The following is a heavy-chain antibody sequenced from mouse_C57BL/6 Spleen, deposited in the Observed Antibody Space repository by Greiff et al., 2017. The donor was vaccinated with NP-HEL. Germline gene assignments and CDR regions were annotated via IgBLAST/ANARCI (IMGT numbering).Heavy chain of an antibody. CDR3: ARGRAGYYGSSAYFDV. V-gene: IGHV3-6*01. J-gene: IGHJ1*03. Sequence: DVKLQESGPGLVKPSQSLSLTCSVTGYSITSGYYWNWIRQFPGNKLEWMGYISYDGSNNYNPSLKNRISITRDTSKNQFFLKLNSVTTEDTATYYCARGRAGYYGSSAYFDVWGTGTTVTVSS. D-gene: IGHD1-1*01. CDR2: ISYDGSN. CDR1: GYSITSGYY.